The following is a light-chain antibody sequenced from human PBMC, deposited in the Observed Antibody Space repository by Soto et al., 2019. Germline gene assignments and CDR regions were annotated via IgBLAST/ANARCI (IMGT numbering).Light chain of an antibody. Sequence: EIVVTQSPATLSLSPGERATLSCMASQSVSSYLAWYQQKPGQAPRILIYDASNRATGIPARFSGRGSGTDFSLTISRVEPGHFSVYYCQQRSGWPPITFGRGTRLELK. CDR1: QSVSSY. CDR3: QQRSGWPPIT. V-gene: IGKV3-11*01. CDR2: DAS. J-gene: IGKJ5*01.